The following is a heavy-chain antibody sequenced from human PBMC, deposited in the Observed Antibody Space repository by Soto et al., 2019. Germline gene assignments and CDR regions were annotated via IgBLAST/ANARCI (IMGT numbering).Heavy chain of an antibody. CDR2: FIPIFVSA. D-gene: IGHD4-17*01. CDR1: GGTVSSYA. Sequence: SVKVSCKASGGTVSSYAITWVRQAPGKGLEWMGVFIPIFVSAHYAPKFQGRITITADESTSTAYMELSGLTYEDTAIYYCARDVSSDTTGFRGYDLWGQGTQVTVSS. V-gene: IGHV1-69*13. CDR3: ARDVSSDTTGFRGYDL. J-gene: IGHJ4*02.